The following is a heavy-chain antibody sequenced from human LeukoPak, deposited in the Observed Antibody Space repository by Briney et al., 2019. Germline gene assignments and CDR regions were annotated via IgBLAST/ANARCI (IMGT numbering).Heavy chain of an antibody. CDR1: GFTFSNAW. Sequence: GGSLRLSCAASGFTFSNAWMSWVRQAPGKGLEWVGRIKSKTDGGTTDYAAPVKGRFTISRDDSKNTLYLQMNSLKTEDTAVYYCTTGPGYSGYDYGDYWGQGTLVTVSS. D-gene: IGHD5-12*01. J-gene: IGHJ4*02. V-gene: IGHV3-15*01. CDR2: IKSKTDGGTT. CDR3: TTGPGYSGYDYGDY.